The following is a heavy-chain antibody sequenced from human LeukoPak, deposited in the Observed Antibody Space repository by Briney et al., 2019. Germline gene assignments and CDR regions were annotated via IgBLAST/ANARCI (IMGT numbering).Heavy chain of an antibody. J-gene: IGHJ3*02. D-gene: IGHD3-9*01. V-gene: IGHV4-34*01. CDR1: GGSFSGYY. CDR2: INHSGST. Sequence: SETLSLACAVYGGSFSGYYWSWIRQPPGKGLEWTGEINHSGSTNYNPSLKSRVTISVDTSKNQFSLKLSSVTAADTAVYYCARGLALRYFDWLSPDAFDIWGQGTMVTVSS. CDR3: ARGLALRYFDWLSPDAFDI.